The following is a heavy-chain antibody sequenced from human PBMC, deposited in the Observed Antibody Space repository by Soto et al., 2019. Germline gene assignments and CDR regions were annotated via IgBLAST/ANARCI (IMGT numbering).Heavy chain of an antibody. CDR1: GFTFGDYA. CDR3: AREDYGDYVDYFYGMDV. D-gene: IGHD4-17*01. Sequence: EVQLVESGGALVKPGRSLRLSCTASGFTFGDYAVSWFRQAPGKGLEWVGFIRSKAHGGTAEYAASVIGRCTISRDDSKSIAYLQMNSLKTEDTAVYYCAREDYGDYVDYFYGMDVWGQGTTVTVSS. CDR2: IRSKAHGGTA. J-gene: IGHJ6*02. V-gene: IGHV3-49*05.